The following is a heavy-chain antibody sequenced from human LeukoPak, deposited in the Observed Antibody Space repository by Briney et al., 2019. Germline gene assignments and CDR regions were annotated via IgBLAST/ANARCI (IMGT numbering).Heavy chain of an antibody. Sequence: SETLSLTCSVSGDSISIYYWSWIRQPPGKGLEWIGYIYYSGSTNYNPSLKSRVTISVDTSKNQFSLKLSSVTAADTAVYYCARELRSPEMNGFDPWGQGTLVTVSS. D-gene: IGHD5-12*01. CDR2: IYYSGST. CDR1: GDSISIYY. CDR3: ARELRSPEMNGFDP. V-gene: IGHV4-59*01. J-gene: IGHJ5*02.